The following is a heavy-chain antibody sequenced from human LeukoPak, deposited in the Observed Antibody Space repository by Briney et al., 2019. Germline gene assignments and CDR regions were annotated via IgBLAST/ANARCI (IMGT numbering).Heavy chain of an antibody. CDR2: ISSSSGYT. V-gene: IGHV3-11*06. D-gene: IGHD5-12*01. J-gene: IGHJ4*02. CDR3: ASHGGHDYFDY. Sequence: PGGSLRLSCAASGLTFSDYYMSWIREAPGVGLGWVSYISSSSGYTKYADSVKGRFTISRDNAKNSLYLQMNSLRAEDTAVYYCASHGGHDYFDYWGQGTLVTVSS. CDR1: GLTFSDYY.